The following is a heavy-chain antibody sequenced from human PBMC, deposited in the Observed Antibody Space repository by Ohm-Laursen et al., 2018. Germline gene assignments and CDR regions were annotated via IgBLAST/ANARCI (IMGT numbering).Heavy chain of an antibody. V-gene: IGHV3-48*03. J-gene: IGHJ6*02. CDR1: GFTFSSYE. D-gene: IGHD3-3*01. Sequence: SLRLSCSASGFTFSSYEMNWVRQAPGKGLEWVSYISSSGSTIYYADSVKGRFTISRDNAKNSLYLQMNSLRAEDTALYYCARYDSRAYYYGMDVWGQGTTVTVSS. CDR3: ARYDSRAYYYGMDV. CDR2: ISSSGSTI.